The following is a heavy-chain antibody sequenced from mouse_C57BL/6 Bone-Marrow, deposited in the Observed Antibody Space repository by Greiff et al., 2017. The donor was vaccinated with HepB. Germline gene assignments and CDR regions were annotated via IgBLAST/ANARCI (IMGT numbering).Heavy chain of an antibody. CDR3: ARNSLLWLRRAYFDY. CDR2: INPSSGYT. CDR1: GYTFTSYW. Sequence: VQLQESGAELAKPGDSVKLSCKASGYTFTSYWMHWVKQRPGQGLEWIGYINPSSGYTKYNQKFKDKATLTADKSSSTADMQLSSLTDEDSAVYYCARNSLLWLRRAYFDYWGQGTTLTVSS. D-gene: IGHD2-2*01. J-gene: IGHJ2*01. V-gene: IGHV1-7*01.